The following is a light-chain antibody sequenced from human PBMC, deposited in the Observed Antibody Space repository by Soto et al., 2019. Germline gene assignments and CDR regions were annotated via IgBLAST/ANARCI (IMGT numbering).Light chain of an antibody. V-gene: IGKV3-20*01. J-gene: IGKJ5*01. CDR1: QSVSSSY. CDR2: GAS. CDR3: QQHDILPIA. Sequence: EIMLTQSPGTLSLYPRERDTLSCRSSQSVSSSYLAWYQQKPGQAPRLLISGASRRATGIPDRFSGAGSGTDFTLTISRLEPEDFALYYCQQHDILPIAFGQGTRLEIK.